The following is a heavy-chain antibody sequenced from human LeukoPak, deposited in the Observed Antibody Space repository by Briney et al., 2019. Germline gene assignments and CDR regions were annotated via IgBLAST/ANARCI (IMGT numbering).Heavy chain of an antibody. V-gene: IGHV3-23*01. CDR3: AKAPVTTCGGAYCYPFDY. D-gene: IGHD2-21*01. Sequence: PGGSLRLSCAASGFTLSSCAMSWVRQGPGKGPEWVSAISVSGNTYHADSVKGRFTISRDSSKNTLYLQMNSLRAGDAAVYYCAKAPVTTCGGAYCYPFDYWSQGTLVTVSS. CDR2: ISVSGNT. J-gene: IGHJ4*02. CDR1: GFTLSSCA.